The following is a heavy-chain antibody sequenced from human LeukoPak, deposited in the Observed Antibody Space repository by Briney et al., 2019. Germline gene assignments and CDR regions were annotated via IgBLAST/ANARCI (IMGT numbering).Heavy chain of an antibody. CDR3: ARGYDSSGYTLVALDY. CDR1: GGSISSYY. D-gene: IGHD3-22*01. J-gene: IGHJ4*02. V-gene: IGHV4-59*01. CDR2: IYYRGGT. Sequence: SETLSLTCTVSGGSISSYYWSWIRQPPGKGLEWLGYIYYRGGTNYNPSLKSRVTISVDTSKSQFSLKLSSVTAADTAVYYCARGYDSSGYTLVALDYWGQGTLVTVSS.